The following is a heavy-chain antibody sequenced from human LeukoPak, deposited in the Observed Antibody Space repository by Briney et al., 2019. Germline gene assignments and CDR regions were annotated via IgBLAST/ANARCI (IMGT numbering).Heavy chain of an antibody. J-gene: IGHJ4*02. D-gene: IGHD2-2*01. CDR2: ISGSGGST. CDR3: ARARKYQLLINYFDY. Sequence: TGGSLRLSCAASGFTFSSYAMSWVRQAPGKGLEWVSAISGSGGSTYYADSVKGRFTISRDNSKNTLYLQMNSLRAEDTAVYYCARARKYQLLINYFDYWGQGTLVTVSS. CDR1: GFTFSSYA. V-gene: IGHV3-23*01.